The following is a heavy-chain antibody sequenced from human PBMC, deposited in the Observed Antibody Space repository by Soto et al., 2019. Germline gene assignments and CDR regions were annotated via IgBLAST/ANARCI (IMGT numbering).Heavy chain of an antibody. CDR2: ISAYNGNT. CDR3: ARDPNYIYGDSTPFDY. CDR1: GYTFTSYG. D-gene: IGHD4-17*01. J-gene: IGHJ4*02. Sequence: GASVKVSCKASGYTFTSYGISWVRQAPGQGLEWMGWISAYNGNTNYAQKLQGRVTMTTDTSTSTAYMELRSLRSDDTAVYYCARDPNYIYGDSTPFDYWGQGTLVTVSS. V-gene: IGHV1-18*01.